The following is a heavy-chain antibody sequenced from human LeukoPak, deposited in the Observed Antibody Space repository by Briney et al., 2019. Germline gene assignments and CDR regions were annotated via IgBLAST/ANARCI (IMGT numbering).Heavy chain of an antibody. V-gene: IGHV3-74*01. CDR3: AKARAGATSIFDY. CDR2: INSDGSST. J-gene: IGHJ4*02. D-gene: IGHD1-26*01. Sequence: GGSLRLSCAASGFTFSSYWMHWVRQAPGKGLVWVSRINSDGSSTSYADSVKGRFTISRDNAKNTLYLQMNSLRAEDTALYYCAKARAGATSIFDYWGQGTLVTVSS. CDR1: GFTFSSYW.